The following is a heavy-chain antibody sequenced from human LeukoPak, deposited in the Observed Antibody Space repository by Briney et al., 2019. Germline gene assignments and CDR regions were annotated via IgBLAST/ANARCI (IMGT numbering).Heavy chain of an antibody. CDR2: IYYSGST. CDR1: GGSISSYY. Sequence: SETLSLTCTVSGGSISSYYWSWIRQPPGKGLEWIGYIYYSGSTNYNPSLKSRVTISVDTSKNQFSLKLSSVAAADTAVYYCARAKTWRYCSSTSCRLFDYWGQGTLVTVSS. D-gene: IGHD2-2*01. J-gene: IGHJ4*02. V-gene: IGHV4-59*12. CDR3: ARAKTWRYCSSTSCRLFDY.